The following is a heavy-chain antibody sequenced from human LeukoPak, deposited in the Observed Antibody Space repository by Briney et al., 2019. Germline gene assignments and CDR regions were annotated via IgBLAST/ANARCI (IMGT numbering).Heavy chain of an antibody. V-gene: IGHV4-38-2*01. J-gene: IGHJ3*02. D-gene: IGHD6-13*01. Sequence: SETLSLTCAVSGYSISSGYYWGWIRQPPGKGLEWIGSTYHSGSTYYNPSLKSRVTISVDTSKNQFFLKLSSVTAADTAVYYCARVLYSSWDAFDIWGQGTMVTVSS. CDR1: GYSISSGYY. CDR2: TYHSGST. CDR3: ARVLYSSWDAFDI.